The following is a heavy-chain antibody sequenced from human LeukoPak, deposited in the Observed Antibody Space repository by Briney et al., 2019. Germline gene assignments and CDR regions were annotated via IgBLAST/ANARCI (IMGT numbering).Heavy chain of an antibody. CDR1: GCSFTSSW. V-gene: IGHV5-51*01. CDR3: ARHRVENGDYELDY. D-gene: IGHD4-17*01. CDR2: INPGDSDT. J-gene: IGHJ4*02. Sequence: GESLKISCQASGCSFTSSWIGWARQMPGKGLEWMAIINPGDSDTRYSPSFQGQVTISADKSISTAYLQWSSLKASDTAMYYCARHRVENGDYELDYWGQGTLVTVSS.